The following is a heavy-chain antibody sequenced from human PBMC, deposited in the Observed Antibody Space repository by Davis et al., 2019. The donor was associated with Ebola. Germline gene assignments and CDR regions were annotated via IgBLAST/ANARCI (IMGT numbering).Heavy chain of an antibody. J-gene: IGHJ6*02. V-gene: IGHV4-59*12. D-gene: IGHD3-10*01. CDR1: GGSISSYY. CDR3: ARPSYGSGNDGMDV. Sequence: PGGSLRLSCTVSGGSISSYYWSWIRQPPGKGLEWIGYIYYSGSTNYNPSLKSRVTISVDTSKNQFSLKLSSVTAADTAVYYCARPSYGSGNDGMDVWGQGTTVTVSS. CDR2: IYYSGST.